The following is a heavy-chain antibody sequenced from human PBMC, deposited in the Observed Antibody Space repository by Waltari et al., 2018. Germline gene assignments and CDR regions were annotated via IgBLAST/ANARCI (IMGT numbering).Heavy chain of an antibody. CDR1: GGSISSYY. D-gene: IGHD3-10*01. Sequence: QVQLQESGPGLVKPSETLSLTCTVSGGSISSYYWRWIRQPPGKGLEWIGYIYYSGSTIYNPSLKSRVTISVDTSKNQFSLKLSSVTAADTAVYYCARGLPLYGSGSVFLDYWGQGTLVTVSS. CDR2: IYYSGST. V-gene: IGHV4-59*01. J-gene: IGHJ4*02. CDR3: ARGLPLYGSGSVFLDY.